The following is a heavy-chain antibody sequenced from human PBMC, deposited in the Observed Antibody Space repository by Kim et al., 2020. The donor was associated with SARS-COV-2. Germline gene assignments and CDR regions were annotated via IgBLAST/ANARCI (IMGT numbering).Heavy chain of an antibody. V-gene: IGHV3-30*04. CDR1: GFTFSSYA. Sequence: GGSLRLSCAASGFTFSSYAMHWVRQAPGKGLEWVAVISYDGSNKYYADSVKGRFTISRDNSKNTLYLQMNSLRAEDTAVYYCARDLGGDYELWFDPWGQGTLVTVSS. CDR3: ARDLGGDYELWFDP. J-gene: IGHJ5*02. D-gene: IGHD4-17*01. CDR2: ISYDGSNK.